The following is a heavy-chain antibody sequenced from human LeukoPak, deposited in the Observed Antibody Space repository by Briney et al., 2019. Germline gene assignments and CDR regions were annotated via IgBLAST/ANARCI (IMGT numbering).Heavy chain of an antibody. Sequence: GGSLRLSCAASGFIFSSYWMTWVRQAPGKGLEWVANIKQDGSEKYYVDSVKGRFTISRDNAKNSLYLQMNSLRAEDTAVYYCARVPLTNYYGSGRGYMDVWGKGTTVTISS. CDR1: GFIFSSYW. J-gene: IGHJ6*03. CDR2: IKQDGSEK. CDR3: ARVPLTNYYGSGRGYMDV. V-gene: IGHV3-7*01. D-gene: IGHD3-10*01.